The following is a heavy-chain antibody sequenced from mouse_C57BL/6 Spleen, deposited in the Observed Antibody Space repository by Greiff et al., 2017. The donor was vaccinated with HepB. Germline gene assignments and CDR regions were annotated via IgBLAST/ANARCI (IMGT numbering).Heavy chain of an antibody. CDR1: GFTFSDYG. Sequence: EVHLVESGGGLVKPGGSLKLSCAASGFTFSDYGMHWVRQAPEKGLEWVAYISSGSSTIYYADTVKGRFTISRDNAKNTLFLQMTSLRSEDTAMYYCARDEWLRGAMDYWGQGTSVTVSS. D-gene: IGHD2-2*01. V-gene: IGHV5-17*01. CDR2: ISSGSSTI. CDR3: ARDEWLRGAMDY. J-gene: IGHJ4*01.